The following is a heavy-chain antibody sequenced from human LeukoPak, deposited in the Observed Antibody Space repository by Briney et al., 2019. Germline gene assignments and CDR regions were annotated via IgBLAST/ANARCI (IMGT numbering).Heavy chain of an antibody. CDR3: AREGGWLQSYYFDY. D-gene: IGHD5-24*01. Sequence: GGSLRLSCAASGFTFSSYGMHWVRQAPGKGLEWVSYISSSSSTIYYADSVKGRFTISRDNAKNSLYLQMNSLRAEDTAVYYCAREGGWLQSYYFDYWGQGTLVTVSS. CDR1: GFTFSSYG. CDR2: ISSSSSTI. V-gene: IGHV3-48*01. J-gene: IGHJ4*02.